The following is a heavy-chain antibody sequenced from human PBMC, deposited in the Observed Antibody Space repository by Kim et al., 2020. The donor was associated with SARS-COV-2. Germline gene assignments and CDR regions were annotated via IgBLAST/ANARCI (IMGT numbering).Heavy chain of an antibody. CDR1: GFTFSDYY. V-gene: IGHV3-11*01. Sequence: GGSLRLSCAASGFTFSDYYMSWIRQAPGKGLEWVSYISSSGSTIYYADSVKGRFTISRDNAKNSLYLQMNSLRAEDTAVYYCARDLPYSSGWDAPGDYYDSLHRNSVRYYYYGMDVWGQGTTVTVSS. J-gene: IGHJ6*02. D-gene: IGHD6-19*01. CDR3: ARDLPYSSGWDAPGDYYDSLHRNSVRYYYYGMDV. CDR2: ISSSGSTI.